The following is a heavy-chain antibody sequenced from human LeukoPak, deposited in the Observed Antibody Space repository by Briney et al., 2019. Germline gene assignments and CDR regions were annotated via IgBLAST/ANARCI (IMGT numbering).Heavy chain of an antibody. Sequence: SETLSLTCAVYGVSFSGYYWSWLRQPPGKGLEWIGYIYYSGSTNYNPSLKSRVTISVDTSKNQFSLKLSSVTAADTAVYYCARDSYGFGESSGFDYWGQGTLVTVSS. CDR3: ARDSYGFGESSGFDY. CDR1: GVSFSGYY. D-gene: IGHD3-10*01. CDR2: IYYSGST. V-gene: IGHV4-59*01. J-gene: IGHJ4*02.